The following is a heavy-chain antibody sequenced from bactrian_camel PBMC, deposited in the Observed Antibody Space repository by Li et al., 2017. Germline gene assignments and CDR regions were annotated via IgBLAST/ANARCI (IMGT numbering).Heavy chain of an antibody. J-gene: IGHJ4*01. V-gene: IGHV3S1*01. CDR2: VSSGGGST. CDR1: GFTFSNYW. Sequence: HVQLVESGGGLVQPGGSLRLSCAASGFTFSNYWMYWVRQAPGKGLEWVSVVSSGGGSTYYADSVKGRFTISRDNGKNTLYLQMNNLVSEDTGIYYCATGRADLLGTRGKGTQVTVS. D-gene: IGHD5*01.